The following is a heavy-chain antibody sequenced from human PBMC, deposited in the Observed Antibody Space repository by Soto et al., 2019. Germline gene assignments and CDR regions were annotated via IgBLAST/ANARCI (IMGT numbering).Heavy chain of an antibody. CDR3: ADCTPRIGYGLGGNYYYYYMDV. CDR1: GYTFTSYA. J-gene: IGHJ6*03. D-gene: IGHD5-12*01. CDR2: INAGNGNT. Sequence: ASVKVSCKASGYTFTSYAMHWVRQAPGQRLEWMGWINAGNGNTKYSQKFQGRVTITRDTSASTAYMELSSLRSDHTAVDSCADCTPRIGYGLGGNYYYYYMDVWGKGTTVTVSS. V-gene: IGHV1-3*01.